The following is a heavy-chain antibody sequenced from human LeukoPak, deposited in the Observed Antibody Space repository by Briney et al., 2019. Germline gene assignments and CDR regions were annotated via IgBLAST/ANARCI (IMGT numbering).Heavy chain of an antibody. D-gene: IGHD1/OR15-1a*01. V-gene: IGHV3-74*01. CDR1: GFTFSSYW. CDR2: INSDGSRT. CDR3: ARGNKGGYDY. J-gene: IGHJ4*02. Sequence: PGGSLRLSCAASGFTFSSYWMHWARQAPGKGVVWVSRINSDGSRTKYADSVKGRFPISRDNAKNTLYLQMNRLRAEDTAVYYCARGNKGGYDYWGQGTLVTVSS.